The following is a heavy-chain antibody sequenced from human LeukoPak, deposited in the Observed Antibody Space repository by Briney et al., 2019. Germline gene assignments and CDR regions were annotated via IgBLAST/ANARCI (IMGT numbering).Heavy chain of an antibody. Sequence: ETLSLTCTVSGYSISSGYYWGWIRQPPGKGLEWIGSIYHSGSTYYNPSLKSRVTISVDTSKNQFSLKLSSVTAADTAVYYCAREVLELEMATTGGAFDIWGQGTMVTVSS. V-gene: IGHV4-38-2*02. CDR3: AREVLELEMATTGGAFDI. J-gene: IGHJ3*02. D-gene: IGHD5-24*01. CDR1: GYSISSGYY. CDR2: IYHSGST.